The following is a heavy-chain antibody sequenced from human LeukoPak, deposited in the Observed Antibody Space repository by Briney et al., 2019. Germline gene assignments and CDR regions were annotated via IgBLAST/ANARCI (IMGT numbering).Heavy chain of an antibody. CDR1: GYSISSGYY. Sequence: SETLSLTCTVSGYSISSGYYWGWIRQPPGKGLEWIGSIYYSGSTYYNPSLKSRVTISVDKSKNQFSLKLSSVTAADTAVYYCASRITMIVVDESDAFDIWGQGTMVTVSS. V-gene: IGHV4-38-2*02. D-gene: IGHD3-22*01. J-gene: IGHJ3*02. CDR3: ASRITMIVVDESDAFDI. CDR2: IYYSGST.